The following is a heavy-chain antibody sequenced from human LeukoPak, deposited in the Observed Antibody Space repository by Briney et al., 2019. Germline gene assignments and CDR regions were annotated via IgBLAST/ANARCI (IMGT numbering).Heavy chain of an antibody. J-gene: IGHJ6*03. Sequence: ASVKVSCKASGGTFSSYAISWVRQAPGQGLEWMGGIIPIFGTANYAQKFQGRVTITADESTSTAYMELSSLRSEDTAVYYCARGLITMVRGVIIKGEYYYMDVWGKGTMVTVSS. D-gene: IGHD3-10*01. V-gene: IGHV1-69*13. CDR1: GGTFSSYA. CDR3: ARGLITMVRGVIIKGEYYYMDV. CDR2: IIPIFGTA.